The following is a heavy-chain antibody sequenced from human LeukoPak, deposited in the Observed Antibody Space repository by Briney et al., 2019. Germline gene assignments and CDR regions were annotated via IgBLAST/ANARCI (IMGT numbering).Heavy chain of an antibody. Sequence: SETLSLTRTVSGDSISSYYWSWIRQPAGKGLEWIGRVYASGSTNYNPSLKSRVTMSVDTSKNQFSLKLSSVTAADTAVYYCARVYDSIYFDFWGQGTLVTVSS. CDR1: GDSISSYY. V-gene: IGHV4-4*07. J-gene: IGHJ4*02. CDR2: VYASGST. CDR3: ARVYDSIYFDF. D-gene: IGHD3-22*01.